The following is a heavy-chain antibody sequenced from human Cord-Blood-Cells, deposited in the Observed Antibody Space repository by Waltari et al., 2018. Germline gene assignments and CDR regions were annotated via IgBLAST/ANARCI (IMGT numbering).Heavy chain of an antibody. J-gene: IGHJ3*02. Sequence: QVQLQQSGPGLVKPSQTLSLTCAISGDSVSSNSAAWNWIRQSPSRGLEWLGRTYYRSKWYNDYAVSVKSRITINPDTSKNQFSLQLNSVTPEDTAVYYCARELWLRYGWFSDGAAFDIWGQGTMVTVSS. D-gene: IGHD5-12*01. V-gene: IGHV6-1*01. CDR2: TYYRSKWYN. CDR3: ARELWLRYGWFSDGAAFDI. CDR1: GDSVSSNSAA.